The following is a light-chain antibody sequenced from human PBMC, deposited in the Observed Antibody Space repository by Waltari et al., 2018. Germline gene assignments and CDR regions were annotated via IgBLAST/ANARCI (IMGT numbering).Light chain of an antibody. CDR2: AAS. CDR1: QGISSN. J-gene: IGKJ2*01. Sequence: IQLTQSPSSLSASVGDRVTITCRASQGISSNLAWYQQKPGKAPELLIFAASTLQSGVPSRFSGRGSGTDFTLTISSLQPEDFATYYCQQLSIYPYTFGQGTKLEIE. CDR3: QQLSIYPYT. V-gene: IGKV1-9*01.